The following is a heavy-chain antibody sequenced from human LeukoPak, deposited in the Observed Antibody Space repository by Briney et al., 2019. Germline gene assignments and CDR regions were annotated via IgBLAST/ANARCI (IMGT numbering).Heavy chain of an antibody. Sequence: ASVKVSCKASGHTFTGYYVYWVRQAPGQGLEGMGWMNPNVGGANFPQKFQGRVTVTSDPAISAAYMELRRLRSDDTAVYYCARGVFGESLESWGQGTLVTVSS. CDR3: ARGVFGESLES. V-gene: IGHV1-2*02. CDR2: MNPNVGGA. CDR1: GHTFTGYY. J-gene: IGHJ4*02. D-gene: IGHD3-10*02.